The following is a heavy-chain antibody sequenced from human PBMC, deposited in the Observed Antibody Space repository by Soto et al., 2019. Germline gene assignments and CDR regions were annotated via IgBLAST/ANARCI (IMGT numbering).Heavy chain of an antibody. Sequence: GGSLRLSCAASGFTFSDYYMSWIRQAPGKGLEWVSYISGSGSTIYYADSVKGRFTISRDNAENSLYLQMNSLRAEDTAVYYCARVDPAAMFFDYWGQGTLVTVSS. D-gene: IGHD2-2*01. J-gene: IGHJ4*02. CDR3: ARVDPAAMFFDY. V-gene: IGHV3-11*01. CDR1: GFTFSDYY. CDR2: ISGSGSTI.